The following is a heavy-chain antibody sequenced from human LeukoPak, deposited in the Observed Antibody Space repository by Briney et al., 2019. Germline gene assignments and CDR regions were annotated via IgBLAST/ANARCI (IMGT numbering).Heavy chain of an antibody. CDR1: GFTFSSYA. Sequence: PGGSLRLSCAASGFTFSSYAMSWVRQAPGRGLEWVSAISGSGSSTYYADSVKGRFTISRDNSKNTLYLQMNSLRAEDTAVYYCAKPGASTAMAHIYYYYYMDVWGKGTTVTVSS. D-gene: IGHD5-18*01. CDR2: ISGSGSST. V-gene: IGHV3-23*01. J-gene: IGHJ6*03. CDR3: AKPGASTAMAHIYYYYYMDV.